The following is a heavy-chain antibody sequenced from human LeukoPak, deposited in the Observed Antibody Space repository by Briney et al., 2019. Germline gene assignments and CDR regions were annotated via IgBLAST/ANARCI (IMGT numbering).Heavy chain of an antibody. J-gene: IGHJ4*02. D-gene: IGHD6-19*01. CDR1: GFTFSNYD. Sequence: GGSLRLSCAASGFTFSNYDINWVRQAPGKGLEWVAVISYDGSNKYYADSVKGRFTISRDNSKNTLYLQMNSLRAEDTAVYYCARDLVDSSGCFDYWGQGTLVTVSS. V-gene: IGHV3-30-3*01. CDR3: ARDLVDSSGCFDY. CDR2: ISYDGSNK.